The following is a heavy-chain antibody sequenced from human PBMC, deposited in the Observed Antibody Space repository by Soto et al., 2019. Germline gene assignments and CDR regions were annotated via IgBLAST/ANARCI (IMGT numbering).Heavy chain of an antibody. V-gene: IGHV4-59*01. CDR2: IYYSGST. Sequence: SETLSLTCTVSGGSISSYYWSWIRQPPGKGLEWIGYIYYSGSTNYNPSLKSRVTISVDTSKNQFSLKLSSVTAADTAVYYCAVGYYDFWSGYYGLDPWGQEPWSPSPQ. D-gene: IGHD3-3*01. CDR3: AVGYYDFWSGYYGLDP. CDR1: GGSISSYY. J-gene: IGHJ5*02.